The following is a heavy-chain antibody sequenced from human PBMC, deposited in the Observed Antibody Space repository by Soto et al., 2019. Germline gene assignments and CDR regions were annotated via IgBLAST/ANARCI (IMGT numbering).Heavy chain of an antibody. CDR2: LSGTGGST. CDR3: AKAQLGPLRY. CDR1: GFTFSSFA. V-gene: IGHV3-23*01. Sequence: GGSLRLSCAASGFTFSSFAMGWVRQAPGKGLEWVSALSGTGGSTFYADSVRGRCTISRDNSKDTLYLQMNSLRAEDTAVYFCAKAQLGPLRYWGQGTLVTVSS. J-gene: IGHJ4*02. D-gene: IGHD6-6*01.